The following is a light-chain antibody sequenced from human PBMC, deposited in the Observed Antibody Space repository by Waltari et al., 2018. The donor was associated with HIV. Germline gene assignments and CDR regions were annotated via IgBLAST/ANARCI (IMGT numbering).Light chain of an antibody. J-gene: IGKJ4*01. V-gene: IGKV4-1*01. Sequence: DIVMTQSPDSLAVSLGERATINCKSSQSVLYSSDNKNYLAWYQQKAGQPPKLLIYWASTRESGVPDRFSGSGSGTDFTLTISSLQAEDVACYYCQQYYTTVPLTFGGGTKVEIK. CDR1: QSVLYSSDNKNY. CDR2: WAS. CDR3: QQYYTTVPLT.